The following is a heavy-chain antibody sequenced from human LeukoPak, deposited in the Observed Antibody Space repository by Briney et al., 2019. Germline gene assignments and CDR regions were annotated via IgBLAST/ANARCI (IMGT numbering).Heavy chain of an antibody. V-gene: IGHV4-34*01. CDR3: ARGISAAGTRMSLYGVIHFDY. CDR2: INHSGST. D-gene: IGHD6-13*01. Sequence: PSETLSLTCAVYGGSFSGYYWSWIRQPPGKGLGWIGEINHSGSTNYNPSLKSRVTISVDTSKNQFSLKLSSVTAADTAVYYCARGISAAGTRMSLYGVIHFDYWGQGTLVTVSS. J-gene: IGHJ4*02. CDR1: GGSFSGYY.